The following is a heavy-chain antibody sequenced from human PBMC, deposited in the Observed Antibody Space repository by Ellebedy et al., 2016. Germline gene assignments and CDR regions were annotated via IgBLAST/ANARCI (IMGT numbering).Heavy chain of an antibody. D-gene: IGHD1-7*01. CDR1: GYTFTSYD. CDR3: ARGTITGTTRGPNYGMDV. Sequence: ASVKVSCKASGYTFTSYDINWVRQATGQGLEWMGWMNPNSGNTGYAQKFQGRVTMTRNTSISTAYMELSSLRSEDTAVYYCARGTITGTTRGPNYGMDVWGQGTTVTVSS. CDR2: MNPNSGNT. V-gene: IGHV1-8*01. J-gene: IGHJ6*02.